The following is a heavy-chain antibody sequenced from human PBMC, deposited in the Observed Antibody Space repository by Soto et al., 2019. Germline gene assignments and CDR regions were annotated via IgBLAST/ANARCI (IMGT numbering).Heavy chain of an antibody. CDR2: ISGSGGST. CDR3: AADYGGNTFPLYNWFDP. V-gene: IGHV3-23*01. CDR1: DFTFSSYA. Sequence: PVGSVRLSCAASDFTFSSYAMSWVRQAPGKGLEWVSSISGSGGSTYYADSVKGRFTISRDNSKNTLYLEMNSLRAEDTAVYYCAADYGGNTFPLYNWFDPWGQGTLVTVSS. J-gene: IGHJ5*02. D-gene: IGHD4-17*01.